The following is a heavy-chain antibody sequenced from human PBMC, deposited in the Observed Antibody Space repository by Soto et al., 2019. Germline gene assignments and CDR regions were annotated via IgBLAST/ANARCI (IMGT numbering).Heavy chain of an antibody. D-gene: IGHD6-19*01. CDR2: IWYDGSNK. V-gene: IGHV3-33*01. CDR3: ARDKSKGTTSGWYSH. CDR1: GFTFSSYG. J-gene: IGHJ4*02. Sequence: QVQLVESGGGVVQPGTSLRLSCAASGFTFSSYGMHWVRQAPGKGLEWVAVIWYDGSNKYYGDSVKGRFTISRDNSKNTVYLQMNSLRAGDTAVYYCARDKSKGTTSGWYSHWGQGTLVTVSS.